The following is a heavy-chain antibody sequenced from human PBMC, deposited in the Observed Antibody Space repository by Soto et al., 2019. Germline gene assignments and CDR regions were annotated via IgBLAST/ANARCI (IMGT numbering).Heavy chain of an antibody. J-gene: IGHJ4*02. Sequence: ASVKVSCKASGYTFRNYGISWVRQAPGQGLEWMGWIGPFNGNIKFGQKFQGRVTMTTDTSTSIAYMELTSLRSDDTAVYYCAKEEDSQALDFWGQGTLVTVSS. CDR2: IGPFNGNI. CDR1: GYTFRNYG. V-gene: IGHV1-18*01. CDR3: AKEEDSQALDF.